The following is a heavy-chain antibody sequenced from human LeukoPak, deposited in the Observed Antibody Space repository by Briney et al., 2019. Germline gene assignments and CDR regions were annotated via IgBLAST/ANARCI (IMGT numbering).Heavy chain of an antibody. CDR3: ARRVDATRWFDP. J-gene: IGHJ5*02. D-gene: IGHD2-15*01. CDR2: INSDGTTT. Sequence: PGGSLRLSCAASGFTFSNYFMHWVRQAPGKGLVWVSRINSDGTTTMYADSVKGRFTISRQNAKNTLYLQMNSLRDEDTAVYYCARRVDATRWFDPWGQGTLVTVSS. V-gene: IGHV3-74*03. CDR1: GFTFSNYF.